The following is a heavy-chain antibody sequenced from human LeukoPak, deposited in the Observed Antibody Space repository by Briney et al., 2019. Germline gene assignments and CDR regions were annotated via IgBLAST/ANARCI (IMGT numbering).Heavy chain of an antibody. CDR2: ISSSGSTI. Sequence: GGSLRLSCAASGFTFSSYEMNWVRQAPGKGLEWVSYISSSGSTIYYADSVKGRFTISRDNAKNSLYLQMNSLRAEDTAVYYCGGSSWTIPPDYWGQGTLVTVSS. J-gene: IGHJ4*02. D-gene: IGHD6-13*01. V-gene: IGHV3-48*03. CDR1: GFTFSSYE. CDR3: GGSSWTIPPDY.